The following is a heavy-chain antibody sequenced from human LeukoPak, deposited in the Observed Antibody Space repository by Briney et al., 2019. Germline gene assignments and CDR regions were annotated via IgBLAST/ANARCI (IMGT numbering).Heavy chain of an antibody. CDR2: IWYAGSNK. Sequence: GGSLRLSCAASGFTFSSYGMHWVRHAPGKGQEWGAGIWYAGSNKYYADSVKGRFTISRDNSKNTLYLQMNSLRAEDTAVYYCARDGSSGWYWVDYWGQGTLVTVSS. CDR3: ARDGSSGWYWVDY. J-gene: IGHJ4*02. V-gene: IGHV3-33*01. D-gene: IGHD6-19*01. CDR1: GFTFSSYG.